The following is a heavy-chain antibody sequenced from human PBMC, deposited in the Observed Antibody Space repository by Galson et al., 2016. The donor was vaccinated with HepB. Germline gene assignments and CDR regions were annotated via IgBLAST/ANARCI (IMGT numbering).Heavy chain of an antibody. CDR3: ARLSIGATGTDPDDF. CDR1: GYTFTSYSFTTYA. CDR2: ISPYNGDT. D-gene: IGHD6-13*01. V-gene: IGHV1-18*01. Sequence: SVKVSCKASGYTFTSYSFTTYAINWVRQAPGQGLEWMGWISPYNGDTRYAQNLQGRVTMTTDTSTSTAYMELRNLTSDDTAVYYCARLSIGATGTDPDDFWGQGTLVTVSS. J-gene: IGHJ4*02.